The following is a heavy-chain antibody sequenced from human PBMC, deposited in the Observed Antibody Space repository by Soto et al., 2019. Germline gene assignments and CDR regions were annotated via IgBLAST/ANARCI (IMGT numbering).Heavy chain of an antibody. CDR3: ARAGDNASALYGMDV. V-gene: IGHV3-11*06. CDR1: GFTFSDYY. J-gene: IGHJ6*02. Sequence: PGGSLRLSCVASGFTFSDYYMNWVRQAPGKGLEWVSDISSMSTYSKYADSVKGRFTISRDNAKKSLYLQMTSLRAEDTAVYYCARAGDNASALYGMDVWGQGTTVTVSS. CDR2: ISSMSTYS. D-gene: IGHD3-16*01.